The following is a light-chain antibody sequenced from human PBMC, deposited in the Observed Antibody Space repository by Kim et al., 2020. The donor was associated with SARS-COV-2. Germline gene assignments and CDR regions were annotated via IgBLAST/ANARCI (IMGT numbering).Light chain of an antibody. J-gene: IGKJ1*01. CDR1: QSVLYSSNNKNY. Sequence: DIVMTQSPDSLAVSLGERATINCKSSQSVLYSSNNKNYLAWYQQKPGQSPKLLIYWSSTRDSGVPDRFSGSGSGTDFTLTISSLQAEDVAVYYCQQYYSHPRTFGQGTKVDIK. CDR2: WSS. CDR3: QQYYSHPRT. V-gene: IGKV4-1*01.